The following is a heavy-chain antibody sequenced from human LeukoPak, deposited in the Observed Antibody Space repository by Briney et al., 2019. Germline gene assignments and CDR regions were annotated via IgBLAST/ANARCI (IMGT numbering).Heavy chain of an antibody. CDR3: ARGGMVADDY. V-gene: IGHV3-30*04. J-gene: IGHJ4*02. CDR1: GFTFSSYA. CDR2: ISYDGSNK. D-gene: IGHD2-15*01. Sequence: QSGGSLRLSCAAPGFTFSSYAMHWVRQAPGKGLEWVAVISYDGSNKYYADSVKGRFTISRDNSKNTLYLQMNSLRAEDTAVYYCARGGMVADDYWGQGTLVTVSS.